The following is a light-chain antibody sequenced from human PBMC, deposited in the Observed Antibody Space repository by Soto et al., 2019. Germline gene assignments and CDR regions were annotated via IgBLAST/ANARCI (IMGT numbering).Light chain of an antibody. CDR1: QSVSSSY. CDR3: QQRSNWIT. V-gene: IGKV3D-20*02. Sequence: EIVLTQSPGTLSLSPGERATLSCRASQSVSSSYLAWYQQKPGQAPRLLIYGASSRATGIPDRFSGSGSGTDFALTISRLEPEDFAVYSCQQRSNWITFGQGTRLEV. J-gene: IGKJ5*01. CDR2: GAS.